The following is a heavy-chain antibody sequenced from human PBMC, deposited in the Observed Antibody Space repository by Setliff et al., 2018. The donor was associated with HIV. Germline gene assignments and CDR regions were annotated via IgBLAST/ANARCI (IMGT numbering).Heavy chain of an antibody. CDR2: INHSGST. V-gene: IGHV4-34*01. Sequence: SETLSLTCAVYGGSFSAYHWSWIRQTPGKGLEWLGEINHSGSTAYNSALESRVSMSIDTSKNQFSLKLTSVTAADTGIYYCARGRDYTGSWFRPFYLDFWGHGNLVTVSS. D-gene: IGHD3-3*01. CDR1: GGSFSAYH. CDR3: ARGRDYTGSWFRPFYLDF. J-gene: IGHJ4*01.